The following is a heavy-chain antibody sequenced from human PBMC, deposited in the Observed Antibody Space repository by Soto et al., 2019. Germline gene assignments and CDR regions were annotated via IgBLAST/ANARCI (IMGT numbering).Heavy chain of an antibody. CDR2: IYPDDSDT. CDR3: ARNSLTGYYNYYYSMDP. J-gene: IGHJ6*02. CDR1: GYSFSSYW. Sequence: GESLKISCKSSGYSFSSYWIAWVRLMPGKGLEWMGSIYPDDSDTKYSPSFQGQVTISADKSISAAYLQWSSLKASDTAIYYCARNSLTGYYNYYYSMDPWGPGTRVTVFS. V-gene: IGHV5-51*01. D-gene: IGHD3-9*01.